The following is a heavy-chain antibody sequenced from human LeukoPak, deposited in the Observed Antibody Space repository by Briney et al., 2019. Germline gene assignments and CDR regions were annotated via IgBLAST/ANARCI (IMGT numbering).Heavy chain of an antibody. CDR3: AREFEGYSSSWSYYYYMDV. V-gene: IGHV4-38-2*02. D-gene: IGHD6-13*01. Sequence: PSETLSLTCAVSGYSISSGYYWGWIRQPPGKGLEWIGSIYHSGSTYYNPSLKSRVTISVDTSKNQFSLKLSSVTAADTAVYYCAREFEGYSSSWSYYYYMDVWGKGTTVTVSS. CDR2: IYHSGST. J-gene: IGHJ6*03. CDR1: GYSISSGYY.